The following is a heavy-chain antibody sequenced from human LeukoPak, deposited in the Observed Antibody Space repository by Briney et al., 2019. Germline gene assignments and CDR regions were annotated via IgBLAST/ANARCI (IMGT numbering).Heavy chain of an antibody. V-gene: IGHV3-30-3*01. CDR1: GFTFSSYA. D-gene: IGHD5-24*01. Sequence: GGSLRLSCAASGFTFSSYAMHWVRQAPGKGLEWVAVISYDGSNKYYADSVKGRFTVSRDNSKNTLYLQMNSLRAEDTAVYYCAKEGRDGFNYDYWGQGTLVTVSS. CDR3: AKEGRDGFNYDY. J-gene: IGHJ4*02. CDR2: ISYDGSNK.